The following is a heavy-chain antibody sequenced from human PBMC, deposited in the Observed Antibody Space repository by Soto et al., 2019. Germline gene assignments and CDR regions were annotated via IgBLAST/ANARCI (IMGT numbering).Heavy chain of an antibody. J-gene: IGHJ6*02. V-gene: IGHV4-59*01. CDR2: FYYSGST. Sequence: SETLSLTCTVSGGSISTYYWSWIRQPPGKGLEWIGYFYYSGSTNYNPSLKSRVTISVDTTKNQFSLKLSSVTAADTAVYYCAREFSTVTNYGMDVWGQGTTVTVSS. CDR1: GGSISTYY. CDR3: AREFSTVTNYGMDV. D-gene: IGHD4-17*01.